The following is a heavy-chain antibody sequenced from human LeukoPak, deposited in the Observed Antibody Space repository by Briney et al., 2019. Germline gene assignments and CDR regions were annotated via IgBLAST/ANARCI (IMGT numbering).Heavy chain of an antibody. CDR2: TSAYNGNT. D-gene: IGHD2-2*01. J-gene: IGHJ4*02. V-gene: IGHV1-18*01. CDR1: GYTFTSYG. Sequence: GASVKVSCKASGYTFTSYGISWVRQAPGQGLEWMGWTSAYNGNTNYAQKLQGRVTMTTDTSTSTAYMELRSLRSDDTAVYYCARVGYCSSTSCYRIDYWGQGTLVTVSS. CDR3: ARVGYCSSTSCYRIDY.